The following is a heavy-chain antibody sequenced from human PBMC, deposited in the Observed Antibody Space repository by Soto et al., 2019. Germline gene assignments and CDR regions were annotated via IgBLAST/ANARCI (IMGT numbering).Heavy chain of an antibody. CDR3: TRDQSGYNYGPFDF. Sequence: QVQLVESGGGVVQPGGSLRLSCAASGFTFSTYTMHWVRQAPGKGLEWVALISYDGLNTYFADSVKGRFTISRDNSKNTLYLQLNSLKPEDTAVYYCTRDQSGYNYGPFDFWGQGTLVAVSS. J-gene: IGHJ4*02. V-gene: IGHV3-30-3*01. CDR1: GFTFSTYT. D-gene: IGHD5-18*01. CDR2: ISYDGLNT.